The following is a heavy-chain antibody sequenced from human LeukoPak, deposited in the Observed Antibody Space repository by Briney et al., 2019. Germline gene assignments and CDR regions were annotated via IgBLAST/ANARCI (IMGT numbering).Heavy chain of an antibody. Sequence: RTAGSLRLSCAASGFTFSIYSMNWVRQAPGEGLEWVSYISSSSSTIYYADSVKGRFTISRDNAKNSLYLQMNSLRAEDTAVYYCARVLHKRNYDSSVYYGYWGQGTLVTVSS. V-gene: IGHV3-48*01. CDR1: GFTFSIYS. CDR2: ISSSSSTI. D-gene: IGHD3-22*01. CDR3: ARVLHKRNYDSSVYYGY. J-gene: IGHJ4*02.